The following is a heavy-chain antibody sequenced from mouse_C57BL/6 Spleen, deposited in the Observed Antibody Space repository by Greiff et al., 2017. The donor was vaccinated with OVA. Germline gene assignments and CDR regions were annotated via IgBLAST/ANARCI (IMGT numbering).Heavy chain of an antibody. CDR2: IDPSDSYT. J-gene: IGHJ2*01. Sequence: QVQLQQPGAELVMPGASVKLSCKASGYTFTSYWMHWVKQRPGQGLEWIGEIDPSDSYTNYNQKFKGKSTLTVDKSSSTAYMQLSGLTSEDSAVYYCARYRYYFDYWGQGTTLTVSS. CDR1: GYTFTSYW. CDR3: ARYRYYFDY. V-gene: IGHV1-69*01.